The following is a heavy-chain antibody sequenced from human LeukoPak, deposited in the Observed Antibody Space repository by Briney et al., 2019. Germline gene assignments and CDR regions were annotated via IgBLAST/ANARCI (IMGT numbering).Heavy chain of an antibody. Sequence: GASVKVSCKVCGYTLTELSMHWVRQAPGKGLESMGGFDPEDGETIYAQKFQGRVTMTEDTSTDTAYMELSSLRSEDTAVYYCATLACSSTSCPYCTNGVCYSYMDVWGKGTTVTVS. CDR1: GYTLTELS. J-gene: IGHJ6*03. V-gene: IGHV1-24*01. CDR2: FDPEDGET. D-gene: IGHD2-8*01. CDR3: ATLACSSTSCPYCTNGVCYSYMDV.